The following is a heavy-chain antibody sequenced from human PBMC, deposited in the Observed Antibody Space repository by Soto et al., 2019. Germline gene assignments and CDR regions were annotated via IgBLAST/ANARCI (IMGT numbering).Heavy chain of an antibody. CDR3: ARRAAAGYYYYGMDV. CDR2: IYYSGST. Sequence: SETLSLTCTVSGGSISSSSYYWGWIRQPPGKGLEWIGSIYYSGSTYYNPSLKSRVTISVDTSKNQFSLKLSSVTAADTAVYYCARRAAAGYYYYGMDVWGQGTTVT. J-gene: IGHJ6*02. CDR1: GGSISSSSYY. V-gene: IGHV4-39*01. D-gene: IGHD6-13*01.